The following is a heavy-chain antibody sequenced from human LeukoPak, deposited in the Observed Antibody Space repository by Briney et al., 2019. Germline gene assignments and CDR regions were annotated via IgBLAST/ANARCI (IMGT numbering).Heavy chain of an antibody. CDR2: IYHSGST. V-gene: IGHV4-30-2*01. D-gene: IGHD3-3*01. CDR3: SRSGYYSAFDF. J-gene: IGHJ3*01. CDR1: GGSISSGGYS. Sequence: SETLSLTCAVSGGSISSGGYSWSWIRQPPGKGLEWIGYIYHSGSTYYNPSLKSRVTISVDTSKKQFSLKLASVTAADTAVYYCSRSGYYSAFDFWGQGTMVTVSS.